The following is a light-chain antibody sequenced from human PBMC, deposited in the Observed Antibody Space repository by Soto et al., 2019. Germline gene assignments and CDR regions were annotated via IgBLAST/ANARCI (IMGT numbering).Light chain of an antibody. CDR1: QSVSSY. CDR3: QQYSSSRT. J-gene: IGKJ1*01. V-gene: IGKV3-20*01. Sequence: EIVRTQSPATLSVSPGERATLSCRASQSVSSYLAWYQPKPGQAPSLLIYGGSSRATGIPVRFSGSGSETDFTLTITRLEPEDFAVYYCQQYSSSRTFGQGTKVDIK. CDR2: GGS.